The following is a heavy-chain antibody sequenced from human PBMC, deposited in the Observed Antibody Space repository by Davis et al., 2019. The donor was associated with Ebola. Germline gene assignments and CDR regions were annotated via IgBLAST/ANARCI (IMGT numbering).Heavy chain of an antibody. D-gene: IGHD4-11*01. CDR2: ISSSSSYI. J-gene: IGHJ4*02. CDR3: ATLTTTDY. Sequence: GESLKISCAASGFTFSSYSMNWVRQAPGKGLEWVSSISSSSSYIYYADSVKGRFTISRDNAKNSLYLQMNSLRAEDTAVYYCATLTTTDYWGQGTLVTVSS. V-gene: IGHV3-21*01. CDR1: GFTFSSYS.